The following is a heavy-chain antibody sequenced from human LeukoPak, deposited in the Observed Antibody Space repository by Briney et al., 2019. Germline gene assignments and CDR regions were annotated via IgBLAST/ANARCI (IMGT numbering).Heavy chain of an antibody. CDR1: GFTFSSYW. J-gene: IGHJ4*02. V-gene: IGHV3-7*03. CDR3: ARRRRKIAAAGTEDYFDY. Sequence: GSLRLSCAASGFTFSSYWMSWVRQAPGKGLEWVANIKQDGSEKYYVDSVKGRLTISRDNAKNSLYLQMNSLRAEDTAVYYCARRRRKIAAAGTEDYFDYWGQGTLVTVSS. CDR2: IKQDGSEK. D-gene: IGHD6-13*01.